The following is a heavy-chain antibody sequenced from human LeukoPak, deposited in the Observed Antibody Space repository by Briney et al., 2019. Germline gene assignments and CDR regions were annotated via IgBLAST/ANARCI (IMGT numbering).Heavy chain of an antibody. V-gene: IGHV6-1*01. J-gene: IGHJ5*02. CDR3: ARASTYDTSSRHFVWFIGWFDP. CDR1: GDSVSSNRAA. Sequence: SQTLSLTCAISGDSVSSNRAAWNWIRQSPSRGLEWLGRTYQRSKWYNDYAESVKSRITINPDTSKNQFSLQLNSVIPEDTAVYYCARASTYDTSSRHFVWFIGWFDPWGQGTLVTVSS. D-gene: IGHD3-9*01. CDR2: TYQRSKWYN.